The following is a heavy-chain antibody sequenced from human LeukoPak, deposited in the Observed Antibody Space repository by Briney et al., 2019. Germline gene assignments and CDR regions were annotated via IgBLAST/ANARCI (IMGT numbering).Heavy chain of an antibody. D-gene: IGHD2-21*01. CDR1: GGSISSAGYY. Sequence: PSETLSLTCTVYGGSISSAGYYCTWIRQHPGKGLEWIGYISYSGTTYYNPSLKSRVTISVDTSKNQFSLKLSSVTAADTAVYYCARSMSNYFVYWGQGTLVTVSS. CDR2: ISYSGTT. V-gene: IGHV4-31*03. CDR3: ARSMSNYFVY. J-gene: IGHJ4*02.